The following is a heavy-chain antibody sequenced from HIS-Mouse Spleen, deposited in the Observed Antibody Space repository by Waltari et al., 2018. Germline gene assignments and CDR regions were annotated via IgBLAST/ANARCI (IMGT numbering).Heavy chain of an antibody. D-gene: IGHD7-27*01. CDR1: GGSISSYY. CDR2: IYYSGST. CDR3: ARLTGVYYFDY. V-gene: IGHV4-59*01. Sequence: VQLQESGPGLVKPSETLSLTCTVSGGSISSYYWSWIRQPPGKGLEWIGYIYYSGSTNYHPSVKSRVTISVDTSKNQFSLKLSSVTAADTAVYYCARLTGVYYFDYWGQATLVTVSS. J-gene: IGHJ4*02.